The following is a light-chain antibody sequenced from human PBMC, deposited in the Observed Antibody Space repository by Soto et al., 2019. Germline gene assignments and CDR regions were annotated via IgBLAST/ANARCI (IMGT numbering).Light chain of an antibody. CDR2: DAS. Sequence: DMQLTQSPSSLSASVGDKVAITCRASQSIRSYLNWVQQKPGKAPKLLIYDASSLQTGVPSRFSGSGSGTDFSLTISSLQPEDFATYYCQQSYSTPPWTVGQGTRLEI. CDR1: QSIRSY. V-gene: IGKV1-39*01. CDR3: QQSYSTPPWT. J-gene: IGKJ5*01.